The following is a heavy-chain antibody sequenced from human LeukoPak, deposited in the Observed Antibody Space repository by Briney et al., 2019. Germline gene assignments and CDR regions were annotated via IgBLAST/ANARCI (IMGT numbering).Heavy chain of an antibody. CDR1: GYTFNNYD. CDR3: ARARPSLGGAFDI. V-gene: IGHV1-18*01. CDR2: ISAYNGNT. D-gene: IGHD3-16*01. Sequence: ASVRVSCKASGYTFNNYDINWVRQVPGQGLEWMGWISAYNGNTNYAQKLQGRVTMTTDTSTSTAYMELRSLRSDDTAVYYCARARPSLGGAFDIWGQGTMVTVSS. J-gene: IGHJ3*02.